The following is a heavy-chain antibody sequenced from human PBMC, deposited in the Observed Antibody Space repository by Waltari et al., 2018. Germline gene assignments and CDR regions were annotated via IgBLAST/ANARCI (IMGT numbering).Heavy chain of an antibody. CDR1: GYSISSGYY. CDR3: ARVAPIAVAGTYGLNYYMDV. CDR2: IYHSGST. V-gene: IGHV4-38-2*02. D-gene: IGHD6-19*01. J-gene: IGHJ6*03. Sequence: QVQLQESGPGLVKPSETLSLTCTVSGYSISSGYYWGWLRQPPGQGLEWIGSIYHSGSTYYNPSLKSRVTISVDTSKNQFSLKLSSVTAADTAVYYCARVAPIAVAGTYGLNYYMDVWGKGTTVTVSS.